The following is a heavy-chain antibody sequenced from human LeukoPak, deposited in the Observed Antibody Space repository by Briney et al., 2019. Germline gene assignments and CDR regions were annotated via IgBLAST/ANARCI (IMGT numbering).Heavy chain of an antibody. D-gene: IGHD3-9*01. Sequence: PGGSLRLSCAASGFTFSSYSMNWVRQAPGKGLEWVSSISSSSSYIYYADSVKGRFTISRDNAKNSLYLQMNSLRAEVTAVYYCARAIIVLRYSGDVWGQGTTVTVSS. CDR1: GFTFSSYS. J-gene: IGHJ6*02. CDR2: ISSSSSYI. V-gene: IGHV3-21*01. CDR3: ARAIIVLRYSGDV.